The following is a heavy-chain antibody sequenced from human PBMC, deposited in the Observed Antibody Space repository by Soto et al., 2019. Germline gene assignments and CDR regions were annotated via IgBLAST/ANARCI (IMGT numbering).Heavy chain of an antibody. CDR2: ISGSGGST. CDR1: GFTFSSYA. Sequence: EVQLLESGGGLVQPGGSLRLSCAASGFTFSSYAMSWVRQAPGKGLEWVSAISGSGGSTYYADSVKGRFTISRDNSKNTLYLQMSSVRAEDTAVYYCGKGPRYYGSGSQYGLDVWGQVTTVTVSS. CDR3: GKGPRYYGSGSQYGLDV. D-gene: IGHD3-10*01. J-gene: IGHJ6*02. V-gene: IGHV3-23*01.